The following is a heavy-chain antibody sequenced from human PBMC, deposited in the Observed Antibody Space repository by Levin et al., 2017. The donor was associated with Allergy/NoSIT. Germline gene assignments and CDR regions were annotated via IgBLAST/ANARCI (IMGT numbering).Heavy chain of an antibody. CDR1: GYSFTNYW. CDR2: IYPGDSDT. J-gene: IGHJ6*02. D-gene: IGHD2-2*01. V-gene: IGHV5-51*01. Sequence: PGGSLRLSCKGSGYSFTNYWIAWVRQMPGKGLEWMGIIYPGDSDTRYSPSFQGQVTISADKSSSTAYLQWSSLKASDTAMYYCARKGYCSSTTCWYGMDVWGQGTTVTVSS. CDR3: ARKGYCSSTTCWYGMDV.